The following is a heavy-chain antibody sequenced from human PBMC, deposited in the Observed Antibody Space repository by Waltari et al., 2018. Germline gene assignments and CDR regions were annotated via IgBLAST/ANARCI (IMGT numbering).Heavy chain of an antibody. CDR3: ARGGTIFGVVITWDY. D-gene: IGHD3-3*01. Sequence: EVQLVESGGGLVQPGGSLRLSCAASGFTFSSYWMSWVRQAPGKGLGWGANIKQDGSEKYYVDSVKGRFTISRDNAKNSLYLQMNSLRAEDTAVYYCARGGTIFGVVITWDYWGQGTLVTVSS. CDR1: GFTFSSYW. V-gene: IGHV3-7*01. J-gene: IGHJ4*02. CDR2: IKQDGSEK.